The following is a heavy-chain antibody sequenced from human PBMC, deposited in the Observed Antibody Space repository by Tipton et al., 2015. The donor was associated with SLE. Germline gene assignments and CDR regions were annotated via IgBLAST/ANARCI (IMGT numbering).Heavy chain of an antibody. D-gene: IGHD4-11*01. CDR1: GGSISSYY. CDR3: AREFLNPVTTVHYYFDL. V-gene: IGHV4-4*07. CDR2: TYTKGKT. Sequence: TLSLTCTVSGGSISSYYWSWIRQPAGGGLEWFGRTYTKGKTNYNPSLKSRVTMSVDTSKNQFSLKLISVTAADTAVYYCAREFLNPVTTVHYYFDLWGRGTLVTVSS. J-gene: IGHJ2*01.